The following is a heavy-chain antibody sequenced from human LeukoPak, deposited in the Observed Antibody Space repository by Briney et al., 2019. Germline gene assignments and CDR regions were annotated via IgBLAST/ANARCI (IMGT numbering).Heavy chain of an antibody. V-gene: IGHV4-59*08. Sequence: SETLSLACTVSGDSISSYYWSWIRQPPGKGPEWIGYIYYSGSTNYNPSLKSRVTISVDTSKNHFSLKLSSVTAADTAVYYCARHTIGWFGELSFDYWGQGTLVTVSS. CDR1: GDSISSYY. CDR3: ARHTIGWFGELSFDY. J-gene: IGHJ4*02. CDR2: IYYSGST. D-gene: IGHD3-10*01.